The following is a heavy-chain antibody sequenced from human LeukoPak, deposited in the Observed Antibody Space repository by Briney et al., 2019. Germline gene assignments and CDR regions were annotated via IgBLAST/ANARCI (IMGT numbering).Heavy chain of an antibody. CDR3: AREMGRDGYNFDY. CDR1: GFTVSSNY. D-gene: IGHD5-24*01. V-gene: IGHV3-66*01. CDR2: IYSGGST. J-gene: IGHJ4*02. Sequence: GGSLRLSCSASGFTVSSNYMSWVRQAPGRGLEWVSVIYSGGSTYYADSVKGRFTISRDNSKNTLYLQMNSLRAEDTAVYYCAREMGRDGYNFDYWGQGTLVTVSS.